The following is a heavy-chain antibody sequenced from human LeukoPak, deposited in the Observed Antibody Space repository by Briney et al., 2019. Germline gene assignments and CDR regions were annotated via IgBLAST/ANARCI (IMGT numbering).Heavy chain of an antibody. CDR3: ARVPKGSGYFNY. Sequence: PSETLSLTCTVSGGSISSYYWSWIRQPPGKGLEWIGVFHYSGSTNYNPSLKSRVTFSLDTSKNQFSLKLNSVTAADTAVYYCARVPKGSGYFNYWGQGTLVTVSS. J-gene: IGHJ4*02. D-gene: IGHD3-10*01. V-gene: IGHV4-59*01. CDR1: GGSISSYY. CDR2: FHYSGST.